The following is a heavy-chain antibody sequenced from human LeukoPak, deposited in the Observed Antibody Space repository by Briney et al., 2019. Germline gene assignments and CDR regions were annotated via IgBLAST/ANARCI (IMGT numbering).Heavy chain of an antibody. CDR2: ISAYNGNT. J-gene: IGHJ6*02. V-gene: IGHV1-18*01. D-gene: IGHD3-10*01. Sequence: ASVKVSCKASGYTFTSYGISWVRQATGQGLEWMGWISAYNGNTNYAQKLQGRVTMTTDTSTSTAYMELRSLRSDDTAVYYCARDPGSRLVPRYYYYGMDVWGQGTTVTVSS. CDR3: ARDPGSRLVPRYYYYGMDV. CDR1: GYTFTSYG.